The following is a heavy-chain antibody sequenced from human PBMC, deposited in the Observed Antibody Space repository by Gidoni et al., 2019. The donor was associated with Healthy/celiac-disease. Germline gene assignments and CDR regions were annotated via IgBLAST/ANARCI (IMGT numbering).Heavy chain of an antibody. V-gene: IGHV4-4*07. J-gene: IGHJ4*02. Sequence: QVQLQESGPGLGKPSETLSLTCTVPGGSISSYYWSWIRQPAGKGLEWIGRIYTGGSTNYNPSLKSRVTMSVDTSKNQFSLKLSSVPAADTAVYYCARDRGSGRRSPSPFDYWGQGTLVTVSS. D-gene: IGHD3-10*01. CDR1: GGSISSYY. CDR2: IYTGGST. CDR3: ARDRGSGRRSPSPFDY.